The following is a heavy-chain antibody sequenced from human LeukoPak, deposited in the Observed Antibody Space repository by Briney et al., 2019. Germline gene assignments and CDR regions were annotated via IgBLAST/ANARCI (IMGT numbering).Heavy chain of an antibody. CDR2: ISSSSSTI. Sequence: GGSLRLSCAASGFTFSSYSMNWVRQAPGKGLEWVSYISSSSSTIYYADSVKGRFTISRDNAKNSLYLQMNSLRAEDTAVYYCARAAYDFWSGLFQGFDYWGQGTLVTVSS. D-gene: IGHD3-3*01. V-gene: IGHV3-48*04. J-gene: IGHJ4*02. CDR1: GFTFSSYS. CDR3: ARAAYDFWSGLFQGFDY.